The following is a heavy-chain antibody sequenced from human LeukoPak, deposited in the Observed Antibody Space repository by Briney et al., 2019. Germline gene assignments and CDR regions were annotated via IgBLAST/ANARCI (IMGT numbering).Heavy chain of an antibody. CDR2: INPSGGST. Sequence: GASVKVSCKASGYTFTSCYMHWVRQAPGQGLEWMGIINPSGGSTSYAQKFQGRVTMTRDMSTSTVYMELSSLRSEDTAVYYCAREYYYDSSGYVRDYYYYYYYMDVWGKGTTVTVSS. CDR3: AREYYYDSSGYVRDYYYYYYYMDV. V-gene: IGHV1-46*01. D-gene: IGHD3-22*01. J-gene: IGHJ6*03. CDR1: GYTFTSCY.